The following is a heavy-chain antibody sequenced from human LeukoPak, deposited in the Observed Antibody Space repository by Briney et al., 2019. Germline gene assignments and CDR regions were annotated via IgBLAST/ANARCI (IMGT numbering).Heavy chain of an antibody. Sequence: GGSLRLSCAASGFTFSNCAMTWVRQAPGKGLEWVASISGSGGSTYYADSVKGRFTISRDNSKNTLYLQMNSLRAEDTAVYYCAKAVNFGNLDYWGQGTLVTVSS. CDR2: ISGSGGST. D-gene: IGHD1-14*01. CDR3: AKAVNFGNLDY. V-gene: IGHV3-23*01. J-gene: IGHJ4*02. CDR1: GFTFSNCA.